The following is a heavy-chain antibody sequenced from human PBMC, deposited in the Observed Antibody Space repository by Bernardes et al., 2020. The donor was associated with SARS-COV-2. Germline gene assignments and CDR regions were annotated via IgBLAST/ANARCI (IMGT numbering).Heavy chain of an antibody. CDR3: ARGELTAGSDY. Sequence: GGSLRPSCAASGFTLSNYGMHWVRQAPGKGREWVAVIWYEGSDKYYADSVKGRFTITRDNSKNTLYLQMNSLRAEDTAVYYCARGELTAGSDYWGQGTLVTVSS. CDR2: IWYEGSDK. D-gene: IGHD1-1*01. J-gene: IGHJ4*02. CDR1: GFTLSNYG. V-gene: IGHV3-33*08.